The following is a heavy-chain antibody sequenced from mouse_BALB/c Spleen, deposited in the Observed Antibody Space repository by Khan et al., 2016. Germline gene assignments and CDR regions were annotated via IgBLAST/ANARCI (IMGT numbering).Heavy chain of an antibody. V-gene: IGHV5-6*01. Sequence: EVELVESGGDLVKPGGSLKLSCAASGFTFSSYGMSWVRQTLDKRLEWVVTISSGGSYTYYPDSVKGRFSISRDNAKNTLYLQMNSLKSEDTAMYYCARHGDGYYPFAYWGQGTLVTVSA. CDR3: ARHGDGYYPFAY. CDR2: ISSGGSYT. CDR1: GFTFSSYG. J-gene: IGHJ3*01. D-gene: IGHD2-3*01.